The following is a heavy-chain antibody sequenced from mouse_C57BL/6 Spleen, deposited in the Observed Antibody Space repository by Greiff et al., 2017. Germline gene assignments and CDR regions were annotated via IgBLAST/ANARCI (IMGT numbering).Heavy chain of an antibody. CDR2: INPNNGGT. V-gene: IGHV1-22*01. CDR3: ARGGITTVVEDFDV. J-gene: IGHJ1*03. CDR1: GYTFTDYN. D-gene: IGHD1-1*01. Sequence: EVKLVESGPELVKPGASVKMSCKASGYTFTDYNMHWVKQSHGKSLEWIGYINPNNGGTRYNQKFKGKATLTVNKSSSTAYMELRSLTSEDSAVYYCARGGITTVVEDFDVWGTGTTVTVSS.